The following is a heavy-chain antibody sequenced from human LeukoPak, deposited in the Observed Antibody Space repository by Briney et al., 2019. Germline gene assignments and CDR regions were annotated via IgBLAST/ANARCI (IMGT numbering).Heavy chain of an antibody. V-gene: IGHV4-59*02. CDR3: ATGHSSGWFDY. CDR1: RGSVSSAY. Sequence: PSETLSLTCTVSRGSVSSAYWSWIRQPPGKRLEWIGYMYNSEITNYNPPLKSRVTMSLDMSKNQFSLDLTSVSEADTAVYYCATGHSSGWFDYWGQGSLVIVSS. D-gene: IGHD6-19*01. CDR2: MYNSEIT. J-gene: IGHJ4*02.